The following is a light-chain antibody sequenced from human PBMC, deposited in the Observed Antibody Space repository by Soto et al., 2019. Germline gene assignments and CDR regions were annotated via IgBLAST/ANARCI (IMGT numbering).Light chain of an antibody. CDR2: AAS. V-gene: IGKV1-27*01. CDR3: QKYSSVPV. CDR1: QGIRNF. J-gene: IGKJ3*01. Sequence: DIPMTQSPTSLSASVGDRVTITCRASQGIRNFVAWYQQKPGKAPKLLIYAASTLQSGVPSRFSGSGSGTDFPLTINSLQPEDVATYSCQKYSSVPVFGPGTKVEIK.